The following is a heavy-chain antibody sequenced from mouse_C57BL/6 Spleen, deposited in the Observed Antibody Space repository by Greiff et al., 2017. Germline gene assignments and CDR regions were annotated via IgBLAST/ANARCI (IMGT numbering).Heavy chain of an antibody. CDR1: GFTFSSYA. J-gene: IGHJ1*03. CDR2: ISSGGDYI. D-gene: IGHD4-1*01. Sequence: EVKLMESGEGLVKPGGSLKLSCAASGFTFSSYAMSWVRQTPEKRLEWVAYISSGGDYIYYADTVKGRFTISRDNARNTLYLQMSSLKSEDTAMYYCTRDWDDWYFDVGGTGTTVTVSS. V-gene: IGHV5-9-1*02. CDR3: TRDWDDWYFDV.